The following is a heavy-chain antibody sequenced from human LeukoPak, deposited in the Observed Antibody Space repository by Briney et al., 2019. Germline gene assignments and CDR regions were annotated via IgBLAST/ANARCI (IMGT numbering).Heavy chain of an antibody. J-gene: IGHJ4*02. CDR2: VYHTGTS. V-gene: IGHV4-59*01. CDR3: TRVVNGGHFDY. Sequence: SETLSLTCSVSGASINDYYWTWIRQPPGKGLEWIGYVYHTGTSGYHPSLKSRVAMSLDTSKNQVSLKLRSVTAADTAVYFCTRVVNGGHFDYWGQGTLVTVSS. D-gene: IGHD2-8*01. CDR1: GASINDYY.